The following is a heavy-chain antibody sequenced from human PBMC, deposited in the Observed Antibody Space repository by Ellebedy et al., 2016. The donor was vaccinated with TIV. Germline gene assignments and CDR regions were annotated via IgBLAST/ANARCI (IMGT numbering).Heavy chain of an antibody. V-gene: IGHV3-30-3*01. CDR2: LSFDGSNE. J-gene: IGHJ4*02. CDR3: ARGELVVPAAHFDH. D-gene: IGHD2-2*01. Sequence: PGGSLRLSCAASGFMIKSHALNWVRQAPGKGLEWVATLSFDGSNEYYADSVKGRFTISCDISKNTLYLEMSSLTTEDTAVYYCARGELVVPAAHFDHWGQGTPVTVSS. CDR1: GFMIKSHA.